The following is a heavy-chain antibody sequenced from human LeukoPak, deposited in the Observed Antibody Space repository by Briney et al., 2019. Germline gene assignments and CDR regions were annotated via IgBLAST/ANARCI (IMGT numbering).Heavy chain of an antibody. V-gene: IGHV4-30-4*01. Sequence: PSETLSLTCTVSGGSISSGDYYWSWIRQPPGKGLEWIGYIYYSGSTYYNPSLKSRVTISVDTSKNQFSLKLSSVTAADTAVYYCARDPAVIYYYYGMDVWAKGPRSPSP. J-gene: IGHJ6*02. CDR2: IYYSGST. CDR3: ARDPAVIYYYYGMDV. D-gene: IGHD2-21*01. CDR1: GGSISSGDYY.